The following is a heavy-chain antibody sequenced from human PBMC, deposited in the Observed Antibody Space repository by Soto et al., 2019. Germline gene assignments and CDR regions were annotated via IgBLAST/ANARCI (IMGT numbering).Heavy chain of an antibody. CDR3: ARVRYDSSGYPQWDFDY. CDR2: ISAYNGNT. V-gene: IGHV1-18*01. D-gene: IGHD3-22*01. J-gene: IGHJ4*02. CDR1: GYTFTSYG. Sequence: QVQLVQSGAEVKKPGASVKVSCKASGYTFTSYGISWVRQAPGHGLEWMGWISAYNGNTTYAQKLQGRVTMTTDTSTSTAYMELRSLRSDDTAVYYCARVRYDSSGYPQWDFDYWGQGTLVTVSS.